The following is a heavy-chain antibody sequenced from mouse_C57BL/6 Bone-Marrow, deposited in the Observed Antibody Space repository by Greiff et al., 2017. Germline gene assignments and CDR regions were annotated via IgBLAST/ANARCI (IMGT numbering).Heavy chain of an antibody. CDR3: ARRPPFDYDGSSYAMDG. V-gene: IGHV1-66*01. J-gene: IGHJ4*01. CDR2: IYPGSGNT. D-gene: IGHD1-1*01. CDR1: GYSFTSHY. Sequence: QLQQSGPELVKPGASVKISCKASGYSFTSHYIHWVKQRPGQGLEWIGWIYPGSGNTKYNEKFKGKAPLTADTSSSTAYMQIRSLTSEDSAVYYCARRPPFDYDGSSYAMDGWGQGTSVTVSS.